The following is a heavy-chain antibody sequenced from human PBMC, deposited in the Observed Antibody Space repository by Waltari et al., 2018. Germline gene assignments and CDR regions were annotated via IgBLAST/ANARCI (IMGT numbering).Heavy chain of an antibody. V-gene: IGHV3-21*01. Sequence: EVQLVESGGGLVKPGGSRRLSCAASGCTFSSYSMNWVRQAPGKGLEWVSSSISSSSYISYADSVKGRFPISRDNAKNSLYLQMTSLSAEDTAVYYCARERVAAGNYFDYWGQGTLVTVSS. CDR1: GCTFSSYS. J-gene: IGHJ4*02. CDR3: ARERVAAGNYFDY. D-gene: IGHD6-13*01. CDR2: SISSSSYI.